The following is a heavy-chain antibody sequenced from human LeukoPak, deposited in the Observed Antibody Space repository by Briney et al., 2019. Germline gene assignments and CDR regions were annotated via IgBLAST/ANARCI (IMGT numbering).Heavy chain of an antibody. Sequence: GGSLRLSCAASGFTFSSYSMNWVRQAPGKGLEWVSYISSSSSTIYYADSVKGRFTISRDNAKNSLYLQMNSLRAEDTAVYYCARRRSQDNYYYMDVWGKGTTVTVSS. D-gene: IGHD6-25*01. CDR3: ARRRSQDNYYYMDV. CDR1: GFTFSSYS. J-gene: IGHJ6*03. V-gene: IGHV3-48*01. CDR2: ISSSSSTI.